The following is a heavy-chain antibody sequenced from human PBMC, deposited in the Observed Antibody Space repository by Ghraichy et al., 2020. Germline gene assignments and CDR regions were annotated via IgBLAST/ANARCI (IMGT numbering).Heavy chain of an antibody. V-gene: IGHV3-11*01. CDR3: ARGVVSDS. Sequence: GGSLRLSCSASGFNISDHYMNWIRQAPGKGLEWISYISGKGTGIYYADSVRGRFTISRDNAKNSLYLQMDSLRAGDTAVYYCARGVVSDSWGQGTLVIVSS. D-gene: IGHD2-2*01. J-gene: IGHJ4*02. CDR2: ISGKGTGI. CDR1: GFNISDHY.